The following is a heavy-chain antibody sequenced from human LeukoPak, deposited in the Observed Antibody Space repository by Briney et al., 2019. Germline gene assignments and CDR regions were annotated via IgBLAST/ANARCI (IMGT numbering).Heavy chain of an antibody. V-gene: IGHV3-20*04. J-gene: IGHJ4*02. Sequence: GGSLRLSCAASGFTFDDYDMSWVRQAPGKGLEWVSNINWNGGRIGYADSVKGRFTISRDNAKNSLYLQMNNLRAEDTAVYYCARDKYGSGSYSWSKRLDSWGQGTLVTVSS. CDR2: INWNGGRI. CDR1: GFTFDDYD. D-gene: IGHD3-10*01. CDR3: ARDKYGSGSYSWSKRLDS.